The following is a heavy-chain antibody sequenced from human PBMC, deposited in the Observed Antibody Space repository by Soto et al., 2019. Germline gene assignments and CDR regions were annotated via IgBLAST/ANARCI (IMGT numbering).Heavy chain of an antibody. V-gene: IGHV1-18*03. CDR2: ISAYNGNT. CDR3: ASHPAPPDY. Sequence: VQLVQSGAEVKKPGASVKVSCKASGYTFDSYAITWIRRAPGQGLDWKGWISAYNGNTNYAQKLKGRVNMTTDTSTSTAYMELSSLRSDDMAVYYWASHPAPPDYWGQGTLVTVSS. CDR1: GYTFDSYA. J-gene: IGHJ4*02.